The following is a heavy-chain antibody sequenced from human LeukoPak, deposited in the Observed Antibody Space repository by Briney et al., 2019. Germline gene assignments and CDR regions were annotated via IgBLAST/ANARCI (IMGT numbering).Heavy chain of an antibody. CDR3: ARSYPLVGEHGGDI. CDR1: GGSISSSSYY. J-gene: IGHJ3*02. Sequence: PSETLSLTCTVSGGSISSSSYYWGWIRQPPGKGLEWIGSIYYSGSTYYNPSLKSRVTISVDTSKNQFSLKLSSVTAADTAVYYCARSYPLVGEHGGDIWGQGTMVTVSS. D-gene: IGHD1-26*01. CDR2: IYYSGST. V-gene: IGHV4-39*07.